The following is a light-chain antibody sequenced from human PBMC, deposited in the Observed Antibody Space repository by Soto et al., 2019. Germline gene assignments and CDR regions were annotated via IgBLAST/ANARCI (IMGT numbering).Light chain of an antibody. Sequence: EIEVTQSPSSVSASVWDRVAITCRASQGIRTWLAWYQQKPGNAPKGLIYAASSLQSGVPSRFSGRGAGTDFTLTISSLQHADSATYYCQQSNRFPRTFGGGTKVDI. V-gene: IGKV1-12*01. CDR1: QGIRTW. CDR2: AAS. J-gene: IGKJ4*01. CDR3: QQSNRFPRT.